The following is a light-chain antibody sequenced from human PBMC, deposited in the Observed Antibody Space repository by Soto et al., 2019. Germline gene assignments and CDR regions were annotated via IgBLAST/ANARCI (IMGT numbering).Light chain of an antibody. V-gene: IGLV2-18*01. CDR2: EVS. CDR3: SLYTSSSTLVV. J-gene: IGLJ2*01. Sequence: QSVLTQPPSVSGSPGQSVTISCTGTSSDVGSYNRVSWYQQPPGTAPKLMIYEVSNRPSGVPDRFSGSKSGNMASLTISGLQAEDEADYYCSLYTSSSTLVVFGGGTKLTVL. CDR1: SSDVGSYNR.